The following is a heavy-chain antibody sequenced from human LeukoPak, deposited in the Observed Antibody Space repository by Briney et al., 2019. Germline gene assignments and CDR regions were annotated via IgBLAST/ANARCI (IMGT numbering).Heavy chain of an antibody. CDR1: GGTFSSYA. CDR3: ARTSLVPPDYYDSSGSGSEH. J-gene: IGHJ4*02. Sequence: SSVKVSCKASGGTFSSYAISWVRQAPGQGLEWMGRIIPIFGTANYAQKFQGRVTITTDESTSTAYMELRSLRSEDTAVYYCARTSLVPPDYYDSSGSGSEHWGQGTLVTVSS. CDR2: IIPIFGTA. V-gene: IGHV1-69*05. D-gene: IGHD3-22*01.